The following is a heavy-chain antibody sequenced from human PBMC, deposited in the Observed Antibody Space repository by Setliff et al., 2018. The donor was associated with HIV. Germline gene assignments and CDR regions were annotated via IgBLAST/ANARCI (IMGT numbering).Heavy chain of an antibody. CDR2: ILNREIT. D-gene: IGHD3-16*01. J-gene: IGHJ5*02. V-gene: IGHV4-59*01. CDR1: GASISSDS. Sequence: SETLSLTCTVSGASISSDSWSWIRQSPGKGLEWIGFILNREITNYNPSLQSRVSISMDASKNQFSLKLHSVTAADTAIYHCAKGGASSHWLGPWGQGTLVTVS. CDR3: AKGGASSHWLGP.